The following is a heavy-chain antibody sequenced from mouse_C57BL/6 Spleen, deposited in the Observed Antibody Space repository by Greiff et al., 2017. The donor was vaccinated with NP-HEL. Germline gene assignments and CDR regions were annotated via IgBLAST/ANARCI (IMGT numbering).Heavy chain of an antibody. CDR1: GFSFNTYA. Sequence: EVQLVESGGGLVQPKGSLKLSCAASGFSFNTYAMNWVRQAPGKGLEWVARIRSKSNNYATYYADSVKDRFTISRDDSESMLYLQMNNLKTEDTAMYYCEGIYDGYYAMDYWGQGTSVTVSS. V-gene: IGHV10-1*01. D-gene: IGHD2-3*01. CDR2: IRSKSNNYAT. J-gene: IGHJ4*01. CDR3: EGIYDGYYAMDY.